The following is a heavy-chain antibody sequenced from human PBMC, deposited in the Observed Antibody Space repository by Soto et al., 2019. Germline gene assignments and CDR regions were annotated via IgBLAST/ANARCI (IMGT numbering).Heavy chain of an antibody. CDR3: VRVGGYDRYYYCGMDV. CDR2: IWYDGSNK. J-gene: IGHJ6*02. CDR1: GFTFSSYG. D-gene: IGHD5-12*01. Sequence: QVQLVESGGGVVQPGRSLRLSCAASGFTFSSYGMHWVRQAPGKGLEWVAVIWYDGSNKYYAESVKGRFTISRDNSKNTLDLQMNSLRAEDTAVYYCVRVGGYDRYYYCGMDVWGQGTTVTVSS. V-gene: IGHV3-33*01.